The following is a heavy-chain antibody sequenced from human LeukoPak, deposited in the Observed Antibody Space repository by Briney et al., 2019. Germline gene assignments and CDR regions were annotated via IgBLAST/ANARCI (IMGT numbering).Heavy chain of an antibody. CDR1: GASISSGTYY. J-gene: IGHJ4*02. D-gene: IGHD6-13*01. V-gene: IGHV4-31*03. Sequence: PSQTLSLTCTVSGASISSGTYYWSWIRQLPGKGLEWIGYIYYTGTTDYNPSLKSRVSISRDTSKNQFSLSLSSVTAADTAVFYCARVGSRDNLHFDYWGQGSLVTVSS. CDR3: ARVGSRDNLHFDY. CDR2: IYYTGTT.